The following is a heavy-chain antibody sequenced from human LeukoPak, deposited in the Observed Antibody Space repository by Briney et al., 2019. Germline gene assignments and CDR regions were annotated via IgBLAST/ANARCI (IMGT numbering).Heavy chain of an antibody. Sequence: PGGSLRLSCAASGFTFSSYAMHWVRQAPGKGLEYVSAISSNGGSTYYANSVKGRFTISRDNSKNTLYLQMGSLRAEDMAVYYCASGSYLYWGQGTLVTVSS. CDR1: GFTFSSYA. V-gene: IGHV3-64*01. CDR3: ASGSYLY. D-gene: IGHD1-26*01. CDR2: ISSNGGST. J-gene: IGHJ4*02.